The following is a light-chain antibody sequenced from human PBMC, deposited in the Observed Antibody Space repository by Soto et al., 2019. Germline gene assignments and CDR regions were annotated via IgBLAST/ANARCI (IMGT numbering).Light chain of an antibody. J-gene: IGKJ1*01. V-gene: IGKV3-15*01. CDR2: GAS. CDR3: QQYNNWPYGT. CDR1: QSVSSN. Sequence: EIVMTQSPATLSVSPGERATLSCRASQSVSSNLARYQQKPGQAPRLLIYGASTRATGIPARFSGSGSGTEFTLTISSLQSEDFAVYYCQQYNNWPYGTFGQGTKVEIK.